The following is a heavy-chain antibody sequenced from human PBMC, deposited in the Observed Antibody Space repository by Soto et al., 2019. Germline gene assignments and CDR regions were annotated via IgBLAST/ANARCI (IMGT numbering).Heavy chain of an antibody. CDR3: AKDAAMVPGSFDY. V-gene: IGHV3-23*01. D-gene: IGHD5-18*01. CDR1: GFTFSRYA. Sequence: EGQLLESGGGLVQPGGSLRLSCAASGFTFSRYAMSWVRQAPGTGLEWVSDISGRGGSTYYADSVKGRFTISRDKSKNTLYLQMNGLTAEDTAVYYCAKDAAMVPGSFDYWGQGTLFTVSS. CDR2: ISGRGGST. J-gene: IGHJ4*02.